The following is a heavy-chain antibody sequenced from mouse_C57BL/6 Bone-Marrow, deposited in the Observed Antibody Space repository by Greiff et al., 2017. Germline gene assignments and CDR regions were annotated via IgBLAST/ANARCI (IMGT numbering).Heavy chain of an antibody. Sequence: EVQLQQSGPELVKPGASVKISCKASGYTFTDYYMNWVKQSHGKSLEWIGDINPNHGGTSYNQKFKGKATLTGDKSSSTAYMELRSLRSEDSAVYDCARGGCLSWFAYWGQGTLVTVSA. V-gene: IGHV1-26*01. CDR2: INPNHGGT. J-gene: IGHJ3*01. CDR1: GYTFTDYY. CDR3: ARGGCLSWFAY.